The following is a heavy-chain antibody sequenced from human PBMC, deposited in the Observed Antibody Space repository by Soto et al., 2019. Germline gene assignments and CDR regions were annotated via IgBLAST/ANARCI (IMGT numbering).Heavy chain of an antibody. J-gene: IGHJ4*02. CDR1: GASITSTTYF. Sequence: AETLSLTCTLSGASITSTTYFWAWIRQPPGKGLEWVGSIYYSVKTHYNPSLKSRVTISVDGSKNQFSLQMTSVTAADTAVYYCEKNLPRSGRFDYWGQGALVTVSS. CDR2: IYYSVKT. CDR3: EKNLPRSGRFDY. V-gene: IGHV4-39*01.